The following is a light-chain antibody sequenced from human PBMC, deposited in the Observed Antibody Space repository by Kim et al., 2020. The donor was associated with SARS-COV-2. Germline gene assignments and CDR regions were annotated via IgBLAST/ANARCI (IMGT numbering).Light chain of an antibody. V-gene: IGLV3-1*01. J-gene: IGLJ3*02. CDR2: QDS. CDR3: QACDSSTAV. CDR1: KLGDKY. Sequence: SYELTQPPSVSVSPGQTASITCSGDKLGDKYACWYQQKPGQSPVLVIYQDSKRPSGIPERFSGSNSGNTAPLTISGTQAMDEADYYCQACDSSTAVFGGGTQLTVL.